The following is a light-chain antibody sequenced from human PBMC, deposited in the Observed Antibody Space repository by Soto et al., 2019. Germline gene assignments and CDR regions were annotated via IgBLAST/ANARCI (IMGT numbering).Light chain of an antibody. CDR1: SRDAGTYNF. V-gene: IGLV2-11*01. CDR2: DIS. Sequence: QSALTQPRSVSGSPGQSVTVSCTGTSRDAGTYNFVSWYQHHPGTAPKLIMFDISKRPSGVPDRFSGSKSGNTASLTISGLQAEDEAAYYCCSYAGSYTVVFGGGTKVTVL. J-gene: IGLJ2*01. CDR3: CSYAGSYTVV.